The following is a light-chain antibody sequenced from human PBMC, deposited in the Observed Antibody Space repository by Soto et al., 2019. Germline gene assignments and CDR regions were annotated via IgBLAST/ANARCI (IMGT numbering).Light chain of an antibody. CDR1: NSNIGSNY. V-gene: IGLV1-47*01. Sequence: QSVLTQPPSASGTPGQRLTISCSGGNSNIGSNYVYWYQQLPGTAPKLLIYRNNQRPSGVPDRFSGSKSGTSASLAISGLRSEDEADYYCAAWDDSLSGVVFGGGTQLTVL. CDR3: AAWDDSLSGVV. CDR2: RNN. J-gene: IGLJ2*01.